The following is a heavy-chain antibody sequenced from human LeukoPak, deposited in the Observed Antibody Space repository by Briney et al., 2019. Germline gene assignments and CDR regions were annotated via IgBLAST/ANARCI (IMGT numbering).Heavy chain of an antibody. CDR2: IGGSGGST. D-gene: IGHD4-17*01. J-gene: IGHJ4*02. V-gene: IGHV3-23*01. CDR1: GFTFSSYA. CDR3: AKRLTVPTCYY. Sequence: GGSLRLSCAASGFTFSSYAMSWVRQAPGKGLEWVSAIGGSGGSTYYADSVKGRFTISRDNSKNTLYLQMNSLRAEDTAVYYCAKRLTVPTCYYWGQGTLVTVSS.